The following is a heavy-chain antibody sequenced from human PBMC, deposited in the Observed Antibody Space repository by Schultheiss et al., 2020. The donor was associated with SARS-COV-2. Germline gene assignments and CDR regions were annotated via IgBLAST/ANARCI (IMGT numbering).Heavy chain of an antibody. D-gene: IGHD4-11*01. J-gene: IGHJ6*03. Sequence: LSLTCAVYGGSFSGYYWSWIRQPPGKGLEWVAVIWYDGSNKYYADSVKGRFTISRDNSKNTLYLQMNSLRAEDTAVYYCARDGRTTGSYYMDVWGKGTTVTVSS. CDR2: IWYDGSNK. CDR3: ARDGRTTGSYYMDV. V-gene: IGHV3-33*08. CDR1: GGSFSGYY.